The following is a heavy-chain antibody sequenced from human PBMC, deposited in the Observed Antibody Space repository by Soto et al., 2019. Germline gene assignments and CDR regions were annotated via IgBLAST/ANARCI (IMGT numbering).Heavy chain of an antibody. CDR2: IIPIFGTA. CDR1: GGTFSSYA. D-gene: IGHD5-18*01. V-gene: IGHV1-69*01. CDR3: ARVVDTAMVKLPNGFDP. J-gene: IGHJ5*02. Sequence: QVQLVQSGAEVKKPGSSVKVSCKASGGTFSSYAISWVRQAPGQGLEWMGGIIPIFGTANYAQKFQGRVTITADESTSTGYMELSSLRSEDTAVYYCARVVDTAMVKLPNGFDPRGQGTLVTVSS.